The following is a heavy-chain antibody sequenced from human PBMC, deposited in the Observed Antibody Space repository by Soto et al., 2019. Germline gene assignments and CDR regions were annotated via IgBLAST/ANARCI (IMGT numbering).Heavy chain of an antibody. J-gene: IGHJ6*02. CDR2: IYHSGST. D-gene: IGHD3-3*01. CDR3: ARTSSRRITIFGVVIKGGGYYGMDV. Sequence: SETLSLTCAVSGGSISSSNWWSWVRQPPGKGLEWIGEIYHSGSTNYNPSLKSRVTISVDKSKNQFSLKLSSVTAADTAVYYCARTSSRRITIFGVVIKGGGYYGMDVWGQGTTVTVSS. CDR1: GGSISSSNW. V-gene: IGHV4-4*02.